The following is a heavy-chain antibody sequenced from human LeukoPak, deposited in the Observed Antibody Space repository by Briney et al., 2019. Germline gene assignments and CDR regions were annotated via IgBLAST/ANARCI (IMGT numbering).Heavy chain of an antibody. CDR2: IRSKAYGGTT. Sequence: GGSLRLSCIVSGFTFGDYAMGWVRQAPGKGLEWVGFIRSKAYGGTTEYAASVKSRFSISRDDSKSIAYLQMNSLRTEDTAVFYCTRDCSGGSCWGDAFDIWGQGTMVTVSS. CDR3: TRDCSGGSCWGDAFDI. J-gene: IGHJ3*02. D-gene: IGHD2-15*01. CDR1: GFTFGDYA. V-gene: IGHV3-49*04.